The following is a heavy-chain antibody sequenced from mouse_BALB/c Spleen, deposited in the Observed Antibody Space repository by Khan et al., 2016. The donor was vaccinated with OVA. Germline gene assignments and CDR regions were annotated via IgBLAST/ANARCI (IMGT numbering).Heavy chain of an antibody. D-gene: IGHD2-10*01. V-gene: IGHV9-3-1*01. CDR2: INTYTGEP. CDR1: GYTFTNYG. Sequence: QEVQLGPELKKPGETVKISCKASGYTFTNYGMNWVKQSPGKALKWMGWINTYTGEPTYADDFKGRFAFSLETSASTAYLKINNLKNEDTATYFCARPPYFSYTLDYWGQGTSVTVSS. J-gene: IGHJ4*01. CDR3: ARPPYFSYTLDY.